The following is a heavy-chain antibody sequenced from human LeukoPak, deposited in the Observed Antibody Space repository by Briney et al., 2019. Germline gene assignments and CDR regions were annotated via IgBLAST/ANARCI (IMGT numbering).Heavy chain of an antibody. CDR3: ARGRVVPDSSPYYFDY. V-gene: IGHV1-8*03. CDR2: MNPNSGNT. Sequence: ASVKVSCKASGYTFTSYDINWVRQATGQGLEWMGWMNPNSGNTGYAQKFQGRVTITRNTSISTAYMELSSLRSEDTAVYYCARGRVVPDSSPYYFDYWGQGTLVTVSS. CDR1: GYTFTSYD. D-gene: IGHD2-15*01. J-gene: IGHJ4*02.